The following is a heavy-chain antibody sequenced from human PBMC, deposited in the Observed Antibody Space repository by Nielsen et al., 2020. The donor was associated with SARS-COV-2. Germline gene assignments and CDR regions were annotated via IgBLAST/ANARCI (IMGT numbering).Heavy chain of an antibody. J-gene: IGHJ4*02. D-gene: IGHD3-10*01. CDR3: AYFWIGESGLDY. CDR2: IWYDGSNK. Sequence: GESLKISCAASGFTFSSYGMHWVRQAPDKGLEWVAVIWYDGSNKYYADSVKGRFTISRDNSKNTLYLQMNSLRSEDTAVYYCAYFWIGESGLDYWGQGTLFTVSS. V-gene: IGHV3-30*02. CDR1: GFTFSSYG.